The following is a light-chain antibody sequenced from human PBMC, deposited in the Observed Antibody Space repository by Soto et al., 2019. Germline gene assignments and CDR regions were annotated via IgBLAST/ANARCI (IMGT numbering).Light chain of an antibody. CDR3: NSYTRSGTGV. CDR1: SSDVGGYNY. J-gene: IGLJ1*01. V-gene: IGLV2-14*01. CDR2: DVS. Sequence: QSALTQPASVYGAPGQSITISCTGTSSDVGGYNYVSWYHQHPVKAPKLLIYDVSNRPSGVSNRFSCSKSGNTASLTISGLQPEDEADYYGNSYTRSGTGVFGTGTKLTVL.